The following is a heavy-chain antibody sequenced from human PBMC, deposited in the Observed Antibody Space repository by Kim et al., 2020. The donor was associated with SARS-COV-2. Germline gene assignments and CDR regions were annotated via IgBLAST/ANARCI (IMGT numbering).Heavy chain of an antibody. V-gene: IGHV3-73*01. D-gene: IGHD4-17*01. CDR1: GFTFSGSA. J-gene: IGHJ6*02. CDR3: TRHSPVTTLKVRMYGMDV. CDR2: IRSKANSYAT. Sequence: GGSLRLSCAASGFTFSGSAMHWVRQASGKGLEWVGRIRSKANSYATAYAASVKGRFTISRDDSKNTAYLQMNSLKTEDTAVYYCTRHSPVTTLKVRMYGMDVWGQGTTVTVSS.